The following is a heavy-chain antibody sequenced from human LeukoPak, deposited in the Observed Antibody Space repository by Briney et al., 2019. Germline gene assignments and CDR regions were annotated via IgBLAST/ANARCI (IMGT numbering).Heavy chain of an antibody. J-gene: IGHJ1*01. Sequence: ASVKVSCKASGYTFTGYYMHWVRQAPGQGLEWMGWINPNSGGTNYAQKFQGRVTMTRDTSISTAYMELSRLRSDDTAVYYCARGIDSGSWGHFQHWGQGTLVTVSS. CDR1: GYTFTGYY. D-gene: IGHD6-13*01. V-gene: IGHV1-2*02. CDR2: INPNSGGT. CDR3: ARGIDSGSWGHFQH.